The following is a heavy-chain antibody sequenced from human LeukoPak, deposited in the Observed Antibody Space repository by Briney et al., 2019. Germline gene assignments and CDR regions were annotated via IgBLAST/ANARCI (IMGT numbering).Heavy chain of an antibody. CDR2: ISSSSSYI. V-gene: IGHV3-21*01. Sequence: GGSLRLSCAASGFTFSSYSMNWVRQAPGKGLEWVSSISSSSSYIYYADSVKGRFTISRDNAKNSLYLQMNSLRAEDTAVYYCARGLQYSSGWAPFGYWGQGTLDTVSS. CDR1: GFTFSSYS. CDR3: ARGLQYSSGWAPFGY. J-gene: IGHJ4*02. D-gene: IGHD6-19*01.